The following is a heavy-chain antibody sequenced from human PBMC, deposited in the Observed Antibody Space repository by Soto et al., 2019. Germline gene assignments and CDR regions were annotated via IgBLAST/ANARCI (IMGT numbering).Heavy chain of an antibody. CDR3: ARGPAHYVPAAEWYLDL. D-gene: IGHD2-2*01. CDR1: ASTFSSYA. CDR2: IIPIFGTA. J-gene: IGHJ2*01. V-gene: IGHV1-69*13. Sequence: ASVKVSCKASASTFSSYAISWVSLSPGQGLEWMGGIIPIFGTANYAQKFQGRVTITADETTSTAYMELSSLRSEDTAVYYCARGPAHYVPAAEWYLDLWGGGTLVTVS.